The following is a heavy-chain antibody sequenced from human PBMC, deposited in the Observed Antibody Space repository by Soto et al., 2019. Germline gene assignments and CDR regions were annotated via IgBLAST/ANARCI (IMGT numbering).Heavy chain of an antibody. D-gene: IGHD6-6*01. Sequence: KPSETLSLTCAVSGGSISSSNWWSWVRQPPGKGLEWIGEIYHSGSTNYNPSLKSRVTISVDKSKNQFSLKLSSVTAADTAVYYCARVRGVIAARPFDYWGQGTLVTVSS. CDR3: ARVRGVIAARPFDY. CDR2: IYHSGST. J-gene: IGHJ4*02. CDR1: GGSISSSNW. V-gene: IGHV4-4*02.